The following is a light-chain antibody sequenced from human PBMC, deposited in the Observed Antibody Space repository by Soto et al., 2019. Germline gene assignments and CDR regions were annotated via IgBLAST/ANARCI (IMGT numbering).Light chain of an antibody. CDR3: QQRNSYPRT. J-gene: IGKJ2*01. Sequence: DIQMTQSPSSLSASVGDRVTITCRASQAIDSWLAWYQQKPGEAPKLLIFTGSLLHSGVPSRFSGSGSETEFTLTITSLQPEDSATYYCQQRNSYPRTFGQGTKVDIK. V-gene: IGKV1-9*01. CDR1: QAIDSW. CDR2: TGS.